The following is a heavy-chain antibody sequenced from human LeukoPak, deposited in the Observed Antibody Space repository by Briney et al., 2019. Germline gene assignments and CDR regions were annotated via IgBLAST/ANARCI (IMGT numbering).Heavy chain of an antibody. CDR1: GFTFSSYS. CDR3: ARRAQEWNYFDY. CDR2: ISSSSSYI. J-gene: IGHJ4*02. V-gene: IGHV3-21*01. D-gene: IGHD1-26*01. Sequence: PGGSLRLSCAASGFTFSSYSMNWVRQAPGKGLEWVSSISSSSSYIYYADSVKGRFTISRDNAKNSLYLQMNSLRAEDTAVYYCARRAQEWNYFDYWGQGTLVTVSS.